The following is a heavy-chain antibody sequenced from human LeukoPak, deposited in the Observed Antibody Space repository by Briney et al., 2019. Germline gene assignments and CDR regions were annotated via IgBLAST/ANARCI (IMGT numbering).Heavy chain of an antibody. CDR1: VGSFSGYY. CDR2: INHSGST. Sequence: PSETLSLTCAVYVGSFSGYYWSWIRQPPGKGLEWIGEINHSGSTNYNSSLKSRVTISVDTSKNQFSLKLSSVTAAGTAVYYCGRGNSGSATHCSHMDLWGQGTTITVS. V-gene: IGHV4-34*01. J-gene: IGHJ6*02. D-gene: IGHD3-10*01. CDR3: GRGNSGSATHCSHMDL.